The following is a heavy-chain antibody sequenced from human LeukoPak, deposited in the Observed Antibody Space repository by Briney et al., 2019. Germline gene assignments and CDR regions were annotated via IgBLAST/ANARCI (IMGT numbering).Heavy chain of an antibody. D-gene: IGHD4-11*01. J-gene: IGHJ4*02. CDR1: GFTFSGYW. Sequence: PGGSLRLSCEASGFTFSGYWMHWVRQAPGKGLVWASRMSSDSTRSSHADSVKGRFTISRDNAKKMVYLQMNSLRVEDSAVYYCAAGPSSNGHQLPYWGQGTLVTVSS. CDR3: AAGPSSNGHQLPY. V-gene: IGHV3-74*01. CDR2: MSSDSTRS.